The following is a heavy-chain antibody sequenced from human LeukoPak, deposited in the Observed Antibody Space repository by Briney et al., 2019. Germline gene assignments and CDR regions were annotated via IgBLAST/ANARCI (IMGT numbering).Heavy chain of an antibody. V-gene: IGHV3-33*01. J-gene: IGHJ4*02. CDR2: IWYDGSNK. D-gene: IGHD3-22*01. Sequence: PGGSLRLSCAASGFTFSSYGMHWVRQAPGKGLEWVAVIWYDGSNKYYADSVKGRFTISRDNSKNTLYLQMNSLRAEDTAVYYCARDSRAYYDSRILGDWGQGTLVTVSS. CDR1: GFTFSSYG. CDR3: ARDSRAYYDSRILGD.